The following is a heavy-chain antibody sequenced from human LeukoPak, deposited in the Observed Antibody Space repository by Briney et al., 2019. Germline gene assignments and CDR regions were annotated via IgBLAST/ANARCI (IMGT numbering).Heavy chain of an antibody. D-gene: IGHD1-7*01. J-gene: IGHJ4*02. CDR3: ARGREGNWNYVLGY. CDR1: GGSFSGYY. Sequence: SETLSLTCAVYGGSFSGYYWSWIRQPPGKGLEWIGEINHSGSTNYNPSLKSRVTISVDTSKNQFSLKLSSVTAADTAVYYRARGREGNWNYVLGYWGQGALVTVSS. CDR2: INHSGST. V-gene: IGHV4-34*01.